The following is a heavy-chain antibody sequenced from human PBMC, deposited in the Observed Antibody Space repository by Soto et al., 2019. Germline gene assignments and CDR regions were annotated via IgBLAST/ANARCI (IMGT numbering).Heavy chain of an antibody. Sequence: PSETLSLTCTVSGCAISSGYYYWSWIRQPPGKGLEWIGYIYYSGSTYYNPSLKSRVTISVDASKNQFSLKLSSVTAADTAVYYCVRVLCLSTSCYARHYYYYGMDVWGQGTTVTVSS. CDR2: IYYSGST. D-gene: IGHD2-2*01. J-gene: IGHJ6*02. V-gene: IGHV4-30-4*01. CDR3: VRVLCLSTSCYARHYYYYGMDV. CDR1: GCAISSGYYY.